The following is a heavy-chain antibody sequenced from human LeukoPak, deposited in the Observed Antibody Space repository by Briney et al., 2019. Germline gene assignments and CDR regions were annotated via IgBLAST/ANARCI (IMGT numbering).Heavy chain of an antibody. J-gene: IGHJ4*02. CDR2: IYYSGST. V-gene: IGHV4-59*12. Sequence: SETLSLTCTVSGGSLSNYYWSWIRQPPGKGLEWIGYIYYSGSTYYNPSLKSRVTISVDTSKNQFSLKLSSVTAADTAVYYCARGYCSGGSCYSPSLGYFDYWGQGTLVTVSS. CDR3: ARGYCSGGSCYSPSLGYFDY. D-gene: IGHD2-15*01. CDR1: GGSLSNYY.